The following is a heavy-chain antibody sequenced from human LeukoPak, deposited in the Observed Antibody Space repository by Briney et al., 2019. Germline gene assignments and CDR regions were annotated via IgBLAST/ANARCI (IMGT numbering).Heavy chain of an antibody. J-gene: IGHJ4*02. CDR3: ARGKGSMAAAAGAISDY. Sequence: ASVKVSCKASGYTFTGYYMHWVRQAPGQGLEWMGRINPNSGGTNYAQKFQGGVTMTRDTSISTAYMELSRLRSDDTAVYYCARGKGSMAAAAGAISDYWGQGTLVTVSS. V-gene: IGHV1-2*06. D-gene: IGHD6-13*01. CDR2: INPNSGGT. CDR1: GYTFTGYY.